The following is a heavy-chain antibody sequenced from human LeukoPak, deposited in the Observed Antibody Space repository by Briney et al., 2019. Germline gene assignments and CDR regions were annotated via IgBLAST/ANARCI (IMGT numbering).Heavy chain of an antibody. CDR3: AREGDPVVVGDAFDI. CDR1: GYSISSGYY. J-gene: IGHJ3*02. V-gene: IGHV4-38-2*02. D-gene: IGHD2-15*01. Sequence: SETLSLTCTVSGYSISSGYYWGWIRQPPGKGPEWIGEISHSGDTNYNPSLKSRVTISVDTSKNQFSLKLTSVTAADAAVYYCAREGDPVVVGDAFDIWGQGTMVTVSS. CDR2: ISHSGDT.